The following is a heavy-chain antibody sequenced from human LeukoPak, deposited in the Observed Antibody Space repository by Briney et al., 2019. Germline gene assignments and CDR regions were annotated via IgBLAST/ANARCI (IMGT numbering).Heavy chain of an antibody. Sequence: GGSLRLSCAASGFTFSSYEMNWVRQAPGKGLEWVSYISSSGSTIYYADSVKGRFTISRDNAKNSLYLQMNSLRAEDTAVYYCARDHRMDTRRLPNAFDIWGQGTMVTVSS. V-gene: IGHV3-48*03. J-gene: IGHJ3*02. CDR3: ARDHRMDTRRLPNAFDI. CDR1: GFTFSSYE. CDR2: ISSSGSTI. D-gene: IGHD5-18*01.